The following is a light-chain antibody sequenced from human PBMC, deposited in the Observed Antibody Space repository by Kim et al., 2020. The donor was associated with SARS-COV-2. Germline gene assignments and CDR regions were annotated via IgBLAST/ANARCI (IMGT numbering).Light chain of an antibody. CDR3: QSADSSDTFWV. J-gene: IGLJ3*02. CDR1: ALPKQY. Sequence: SYELTQPPSVSMSPGQTARITCSGDALPKQYAYWFQQKPGQAPVVLIYEDTERPSGIPERFSGSTSGTTVTLTISAVQAEDEADYYCQSADSSDTFWVFGGGTQLTVL. V-gene: IGLV3-25*03. CDR2: EDT.